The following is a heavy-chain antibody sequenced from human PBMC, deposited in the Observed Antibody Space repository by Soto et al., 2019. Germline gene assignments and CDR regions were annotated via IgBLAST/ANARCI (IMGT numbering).Heavy chain of an antibody. CDR2: ISYTGST. J-gene: IGHJ5*02. Sequence: PSETLSLTCTVSGGSISGYSWSWIRQPPGKGLEYIGYISYTGSTNYNPSLKSRVTISVDTSKNQFSLKLSSVTAADTAVYYCARDYYDSSDYTTNWFDPWGQGSRVTVSS. D-gene: IGHD3-22*01. CDR3: ARDYYDSSDYTTNWFDP. V-gene: IGHV4-59*08. CDR1: GGSISGYS.